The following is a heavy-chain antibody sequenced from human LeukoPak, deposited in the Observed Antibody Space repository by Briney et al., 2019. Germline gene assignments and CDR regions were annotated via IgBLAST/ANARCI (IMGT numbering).Heavy chain of an antibody. CDR1: GFTFDDYT. CDR3: ASSPADYYDSSGGVQYYYYYYMDV. D-gene: IGHD3-22*01. J-gene: IGHJ6*03. Sequence: GGSLRLSCAASGFTFDDYTMHWVRQAPGKGLEWVSLISWDGGSTYYADSVKGRFTISRDNSKNSLYLQMNSLRAEDTAVYYCASSPADYYDSSGGVQYYYYYYMDVWGKGTTVTVSS. CDR2: ISWDGGST. V-gene: IGHV3-43*01.